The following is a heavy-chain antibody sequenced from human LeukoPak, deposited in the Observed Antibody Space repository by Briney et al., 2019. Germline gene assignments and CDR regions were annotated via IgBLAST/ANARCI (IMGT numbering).Heavy chain of an antibody. CDR2: ISSSSSYI. J-gene: IGHJ4*02. CDR3: ARDSLRAGIGYSYGFTGDY. V-gene: IGHV3-11*06. CDR1: GFTFSDYY. Sequence: GGSLRLSCAASGFTFSDYYMSWIRQAPGKGLEWVSSISSSSSYIYYADSVKGRFTISRDNAKNSLYLQMNSLRAEDTAVYYCARDSLRAGIGYSYGFTGDYWGQGTLVTVSS. D-gene: IGHD5-18*01.